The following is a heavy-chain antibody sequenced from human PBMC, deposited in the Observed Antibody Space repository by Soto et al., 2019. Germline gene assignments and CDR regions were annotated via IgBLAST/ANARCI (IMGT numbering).Heavy chain of an antibody. CDR1: GFNFGNAW. CDR3: TTAPSRIRDV. Sequence: GGSLRLCCSASGFNFGNAWMSCVRQAPGKGLEWVGRIKSKTDGGTTDYAAPVKGRFTISRDDSKNTLYLQMNSLKTEDTAVYYCTTAPSRIRDVWGQGTTVTVSS. J-gene: IGHJ6*02. D-gene: IGHD2-15*01. V-gene: IGHV3-15*01. CDR2: IKSKTDGGTT.